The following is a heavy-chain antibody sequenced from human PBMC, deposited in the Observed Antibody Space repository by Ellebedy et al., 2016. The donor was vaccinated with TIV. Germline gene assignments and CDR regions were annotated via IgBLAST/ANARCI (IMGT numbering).Heavy chain of an antibody. D-gene: IGHD3/OR15-3a*01. CDR3: ARRSTDFAFDS. V-gene: IGHV3-48*01. J-gene: IGHJ4*02. CDR1: GFTFSGYS. CDR2: ISVSSSTI. Sequence: PGGSLRLSCAASGFTFSGYSMNWVRQAPGKGLEWVSHISVSSSTIYYADSVKGRFTISRDNAKNSLFLQMSSLRAEDTAVYFCARRSTDFAFDSWGQGTLVTVSS.